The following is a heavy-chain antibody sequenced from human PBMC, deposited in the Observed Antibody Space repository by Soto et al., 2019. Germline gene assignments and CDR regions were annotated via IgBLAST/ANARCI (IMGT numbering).Heavy chain of an antibody. CDR3: ARVMDIGSYYLHGLDV. Sequence: ASVKVSCKASGGTFSSYAISWVRQAPGQGLEWMGGINPIFGTANYAQKFQGRVTITSDESTSTAYMELSSPRSEDTSVYYCARVMDIGSYYLHGLDVWGQGTTVTVSS. CDR2: INPIFGTA. J-gene: IGHJ6*02. V-gene: IGHV1-69*13. D-gene: IGHD1-26*01. CDR1: GGTFSSYA.